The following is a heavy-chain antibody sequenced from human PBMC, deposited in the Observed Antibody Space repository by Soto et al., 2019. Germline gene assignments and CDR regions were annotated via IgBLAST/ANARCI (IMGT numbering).Heavy chain of an antibody. V-gene: IGHV4-30-4*02. D-gene: IGHD3-22*01. J-gene: IGHJ4*02. CDR3: ARDNYYDSSGHDY. Sequence: ASETLSLTCTVSGGSISSGNYYWSWIRQPPGKGLEWIGFISYSGSTYYSLSLKSRVTISVDTSKNQFSLKLSSVTAADTAVYYCARDNYYDSSGHDYWGQGTLVTVSS. CDR1: GGSISSGNYY. CDR2: ISYSGST.